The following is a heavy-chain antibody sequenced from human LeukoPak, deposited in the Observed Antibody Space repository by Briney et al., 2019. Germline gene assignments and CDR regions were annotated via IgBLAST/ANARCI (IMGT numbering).Heavy chain of an antibody. V-gene: IGHV3-7*03. CDR2: IKQDGSEK. Sequence: GGSLRLSCATSGFTFSSYWMSWVRQAPGKGLEWVANIKQDGSEKYYVDSVKGRFTISRDNAKNSLYLQMNSLRAEDTAVYYCARTSITMVRGVIIEGFDYWGQGTLVTVSS. J-gene: IGHJ4*02. D-gene: IGHD3-10*01. CDR1: GFTFSSYW. CDR3: ARTSITMVRGVIIEGFDY.